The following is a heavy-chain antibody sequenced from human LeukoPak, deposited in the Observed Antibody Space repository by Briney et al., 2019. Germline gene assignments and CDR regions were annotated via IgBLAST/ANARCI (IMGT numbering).Heavy chain of an antibody. CDR2: IYYSGST. CDR1: GGSISSSSYY. CDR3: ARAYSSWYYYNIRRQTGFDP. Sequence: PSETLSLTCTVSGGSISSSSYYWGWIRQPPGKGLEWIGSIYYSGSTYYNPSLKSRVTISVDTSKNQFSLKLSSVTAADTAVYYCARAYSSWYYYNIRRQTGFDPWGQGTLVTVSS. J-gene: IGHJ5*02. V-gene: IGHV4-39*01. D-gene: IGHD6-13*01.